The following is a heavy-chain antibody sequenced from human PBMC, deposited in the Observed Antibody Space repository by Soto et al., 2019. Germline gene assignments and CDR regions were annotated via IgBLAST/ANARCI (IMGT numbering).Heavy chain of an antibody. CDR2: IIPIFGTA. CDR3: ARGLWFGELSAFDI. V-gene: IGHV1-69*13. J-gene: IGHJ3*02. CDR1: GGTFSSYA. Sequence: SVKVSCKASGGTFSSYAISWVRQAPGQGLEWTGGIIPIFGTANYAQKFQGRVTITADESTSTAYMELSSLRSEDTAVYYCARGLWFGELSAFDISGQGTMVTVSS. D-gene: IGHD3-10*01.